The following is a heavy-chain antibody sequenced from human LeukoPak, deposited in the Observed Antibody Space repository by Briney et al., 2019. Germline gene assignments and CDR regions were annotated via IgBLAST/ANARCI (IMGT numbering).Heavy chain of an antibody. CDR3: AKPKESYYYYYYMDV. V-gene: IGHV3-23*01. CDR2: ISGSGGST. Sequence: QPGGFLRLSFAASGFTFNNYAMNWVRQAPGKGLEWVSGISGSGGSTYYADSVKGRFTISRDNSKNTLYLQMNSLRAEDTAVYYCAKPKESYYYYYYMDVWGKGTTVTVSS. D-gene: IGHD3-10*01. CDR1: GFTFNNYA. J-gene: IGHJ6*03.